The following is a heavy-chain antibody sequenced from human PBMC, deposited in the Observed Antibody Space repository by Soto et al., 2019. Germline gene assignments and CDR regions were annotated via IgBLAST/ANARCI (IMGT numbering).Heavy chain of an antibody. CDR2: IDPSDSYT. CDR3: ARRNSGYSGYEYIDY. V-gene: IGHV5-10-1*01. J-gene: IGHJ4*02. CDR1: GYSFTSYW. D-gene: IGHD5-12*01. Sequence: GESLKISCKGSGYSFTSYWISWVRQMPGKGLEWMGRIDPSDSYTNYSPSFQGHVTISADKSVSTAYLQWSSPKASDTAMYYCARRNSGYSGYEYIDYWGQGTLVTVSS.